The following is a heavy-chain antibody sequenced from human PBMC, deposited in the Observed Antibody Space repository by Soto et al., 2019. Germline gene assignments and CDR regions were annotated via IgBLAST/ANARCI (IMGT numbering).Heavy chain of an antibody. CDR3: ARHMGHCTNGVCYYFDY. Sequence: SETLSLTCTVSGGSISSSSYYWGWIRQPPGKGLEWIGSIYYSGSTYYNPSLKSRVTISVDTSKNQFSLKLSSVTAADTAVYYCARHMGHCTNGVCYYFDYWGQGTLVTVSS. V-gene: IGHV4-39*01. J-gene: IGHJ4*02. D-gene: IGHD2-8*01. CDR1: GGSISSSSYY. CDR2: IYYSGST.